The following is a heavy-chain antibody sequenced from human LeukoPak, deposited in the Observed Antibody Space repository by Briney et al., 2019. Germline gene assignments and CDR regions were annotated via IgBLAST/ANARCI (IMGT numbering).Heavy chain of an antibody. CDR1: GFTFSNAW. Sequence: SGGSLRLSCAASGFTFSNAWMSWVRQAPGKGLEWVGRIKSKTDGGTTDYAAPVKGRFTISRDDSKNTLYLQMNSLKTEDTAVYYCTTGIPREGPDYWGQGTLVTVSS. J-gene: IGHJ4*02. CDR3: TTGIPREGPDY. V-gene: IGHV3-15*01. CDR2: IKSKTDGGTT. D-gene: IGHD5-24*01.